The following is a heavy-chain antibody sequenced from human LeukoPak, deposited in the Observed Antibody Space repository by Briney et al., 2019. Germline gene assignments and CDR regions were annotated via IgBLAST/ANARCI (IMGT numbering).Heavy chain of an antibody. Sequence: GGSLRLSCTASGFTFDDYAMHWVRQAPGKGLEWVSGISWNSGSIGYVDSVKGRFTISRDNAKNSLYLQMNSLRAEDTAVYYCAKVRRGSGSSELEYWGQGTLVTVSS. D-gene: IGHD3-10*01. CDR1: GFTFDDYA. CDR3: AKVRRGSGSSELEY. V-gene: IGHV3-9*01. CDR2: ISWNSGSI. J-gene: IGHJ4*02.